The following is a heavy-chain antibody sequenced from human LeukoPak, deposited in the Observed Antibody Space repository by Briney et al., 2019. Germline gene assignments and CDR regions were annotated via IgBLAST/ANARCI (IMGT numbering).Heavy chain of an antibody. J-gene: IGHJ4*02. CDR1: GFTFSSYW. Sequence: GGSLRLSCAASGFTFSSYWMHWVRQAPGKGLVWVSRINTDETNTRYADSVKGRFTISRDDAKNTLYLQMNSLRAEGTAVYYCARGYSGSYRIDYWGQGTLVTVSS. V-gene: IGHV3-74*01. CDR2: INTDETNT. CDR3: ARGYSGSYRIDY. D-gene: IGHD1-26*01.